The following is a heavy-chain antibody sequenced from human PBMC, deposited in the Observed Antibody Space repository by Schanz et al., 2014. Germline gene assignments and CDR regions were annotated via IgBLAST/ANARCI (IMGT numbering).Heavy chain of an antibody. CDR2: ISYDGNNQ. D-gene: IGHD4-4*01. CDR3: GRVDYRGDGVRF. CDR1: GFPFRSYV. J-gene: IGHJ4*02. V-gene: IGHV3-30*04. Sequence: QLQLVESGGGVVQPGRSLRLSCAASGFPFRSYVMHWVRQAPGKGLEWVAFISYDGNNQYYADSVKGRFTISRDNAESSIFLQMNSLRAEDTAIYYCGRVDYRGDGVRFWGQGIPVTVSS.